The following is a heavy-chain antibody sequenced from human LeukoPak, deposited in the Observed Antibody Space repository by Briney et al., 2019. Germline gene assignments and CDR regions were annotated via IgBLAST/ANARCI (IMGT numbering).Heavy chain of an antibody. CDR2: IHYSGST. J-gene: IGHJ4*02. CDR1: GGSVSSGSYY. D-gene: IGHD4-17*01. V-gene: IGHV4-61*01. Sequence: SETLSLTCTVSGGSVSSGSYYWSWIRQPPGKGLEWIAYIHYSGSTNYNPSLKSRVTISVDTSKNQFSLKLSSVTAADTAVYYCARFPDYGPRPYYFDYWGQGTLVTVSS. CDR3: ARFPDYGPRPYYFDY.